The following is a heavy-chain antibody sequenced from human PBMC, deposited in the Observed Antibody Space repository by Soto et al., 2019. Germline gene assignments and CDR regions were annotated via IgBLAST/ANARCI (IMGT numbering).Heavy chain of an antibody. CDR3: TSPRIAVAGMFWYFDL. V-gene: IGHV3-73*01. J-gene: IGHJ2*01. Sequence: EVQLVESGGGLVQPGGSLKLSCAASGFSFSGYAMHWVRQASGKGLEWIGRIRSKANNYATAYTASVRGRFTISRDASKNMAYLEMNDLKTQDTAVYFCTSPRIAVAGMFWYFDLWGRGTLVTVSS. D-gene: IGHD6-19*01. CDR2: IRSKANNYAT. CDR1: GFSFSGYA.